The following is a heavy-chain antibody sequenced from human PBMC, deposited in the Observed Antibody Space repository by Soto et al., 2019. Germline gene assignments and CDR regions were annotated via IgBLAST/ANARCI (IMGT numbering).Heavy chain of an antibody. Sequence: QVQLVQSGAEVKKPGSSVKVSCKASGGTFSSYAISWVRQAPGQGLEWMGGIIPIFGTANYAQKFQGRVTITAYKSTSQAHMEVSSQRSGDSAVYYCARDGGIGGYSSGWYEVDCWGQGTLVTVSS. V-gene: IGHV1-69*06. CDR2: IIPIFGTA. J-gene: IGHJ4*02. CDR1: GGTFSSYA. CDR3: ARDGGIGGYSSGWYEVDC. D-gene: IGHD6-19*01.